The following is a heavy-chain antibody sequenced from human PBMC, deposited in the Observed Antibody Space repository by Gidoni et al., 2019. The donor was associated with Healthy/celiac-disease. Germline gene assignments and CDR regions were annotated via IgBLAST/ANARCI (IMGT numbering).Heavy chain of an antibody. J-gene: IGHJ3*02. V-gene: IGHV1-8*01. CDR3: ARGQLWNYYDAFDI. Sequence: QVQLVQSGAEVKKPRASVQVSCKASAYTSRSYDINRVRQATGQGLEWMGWMNPNSGNTGYAQKFQGRVTMTRNTSISTAYMELRSLRAEDTAVYYCARGQLWNYYDAFDIWGQGTMVTVSS. CDR2: MNPNSGNT. D-gene: IGHD1-7*01. CDR1: AYTSRSYD.